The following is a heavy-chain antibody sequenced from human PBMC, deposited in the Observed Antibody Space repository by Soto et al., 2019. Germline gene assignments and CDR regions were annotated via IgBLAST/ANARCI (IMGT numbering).Heavy chain of an antibody. D-gene: IGHD6-19*01. J-gene: IGHJ4*02. V-gene: IGHV3-30*04. CDR3: ARVEQWLYIAKY. CDR1: GFTFSSFA. Sequence: GQSVRLSCAASGFTFSSFAMHWVRQAPGKGLEWVAVISDDGSNKYYADSVKGRFTISRDNSKNTLYLQMNSLRGEDTAVYSCARVEQWLYIAKYWGQGTLVTVSS. CDR2: ISDDGSNK.